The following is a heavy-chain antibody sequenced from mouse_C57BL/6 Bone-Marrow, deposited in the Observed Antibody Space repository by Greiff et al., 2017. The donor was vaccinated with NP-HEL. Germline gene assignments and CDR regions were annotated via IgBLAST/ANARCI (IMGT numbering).Heavy chain of an antibody. CDR3: AMKGSGYPFFAD. Sequence: QVQLKQPGTELVKPGASVKLSCKASGYTFTSYCMHWVKQRPGQGLEWIGNINPSNGGTNYNEKFKSKATLTEDKSSSTAYMQISSLTSEDSAVYYCAMKGSGYPFFADWGQGTLVTVSA. V-gene: IGHV1-53*01. J-gene: IGHJ3*01. CDR1: GYTFTSYC. CDR2: INPSNGGT. D-gene: IGHD3-2*02.